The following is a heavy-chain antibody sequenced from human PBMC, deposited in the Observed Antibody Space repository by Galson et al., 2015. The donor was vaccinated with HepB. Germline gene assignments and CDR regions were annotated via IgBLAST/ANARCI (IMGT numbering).Heavy chain of an antibody. V-gene: IGHV3-7*01. CDR3: TRSTDDGKRREY. D-gene: IGHD3-22*01. J-gene: IGHJ4*02. CDR2: IEHDGSEK. Sequence: SLRLSCAASGFSFFNYWMSWVRQAPGKGLEWVANIEHDGSEKFYADSVKGRFTISRDNAKNSLFLQMNSLRAEDTAVYYCTRSTDDGKRREYWGEGSLVTVSS. CDR1: GFSFFNYW.